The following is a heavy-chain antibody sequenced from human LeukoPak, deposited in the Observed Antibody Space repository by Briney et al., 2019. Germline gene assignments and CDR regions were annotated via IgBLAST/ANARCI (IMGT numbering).Heavy chain of an antibody. CDR1: GFTFSSYG. CDR3: ARGRSGSYYFFDY. Sequence: GGTLRLSCAASGFTFSSYGMSWVRQAPGKGLEWVSAISGSGGSTYYADSVKGRFTISRDNSKNTLYLQMNSLRAEDTAVYYSARGRSGSYYFFDYWGQGTLVTVSS. CDR2: ISGSGGST. J-gene: IGHJ4*02. V-gene: IGHV3-23*01. D-gene: IGHD3-10*01.